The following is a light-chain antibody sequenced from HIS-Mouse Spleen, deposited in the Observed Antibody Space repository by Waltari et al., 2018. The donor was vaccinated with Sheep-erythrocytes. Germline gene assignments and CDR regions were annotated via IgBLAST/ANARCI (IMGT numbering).Light chain of an antibody. Sequence: QSALTQPASVSGSPGQSITISCTGTSSDVGSYNLVSWYQQHPGKAPQLLLYGASKRPSGVSKRFSGSKSGNTASLTSSGLQAEDEADYYCCSYAGSSTPWVFGGGTKLTVL. CDR1: SSDVGSYNL. J-gene: IGLJ3*02. CDR3: CSYAGSSTPWV. CDR2: GAS. V-gene: IGLV2-23*01.